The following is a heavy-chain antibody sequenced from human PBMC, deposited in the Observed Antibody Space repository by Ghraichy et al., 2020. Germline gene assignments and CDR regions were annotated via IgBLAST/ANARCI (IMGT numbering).Heavy chain of an antibody. CDR1: GFAFSPYG. D-gene: IGHD6-19*01. J-gene: IGHJ4*02. V-gene: IGHV3-30*18. CDR2: ISYDGSNK. Sequence: GGSLRLSCAASGFAFSPYGMHWVRQAPGKGLEWVATISYDGSNKYYADSVKGRFTISRDNSKNTLYLQMNSLRAEDTAVYYCAKEGSVAGTLAYWGQGTLVTVSS. CDR3: AKEGSVAGTLAY.